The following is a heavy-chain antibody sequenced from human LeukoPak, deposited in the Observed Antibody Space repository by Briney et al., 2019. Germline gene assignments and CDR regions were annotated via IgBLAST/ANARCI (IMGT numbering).Heavy chain of an antibody. Sequence: GGSLRLSCEASGFTFSSYALSWVRQAPGKGLGWVSAISVYGASTYYADSVKGRFTISRDNSKNTLYLQMNSLRAEDTAIYYCAKEYCSGGNCYSFFDSWGQGTLVTVSS. D-gene: IGHD2-15*01. J-gene: IGHJ4*02. CDR2: ISVYGAST. CDR1: GFTFSSYA. CDR3: AKEYCSGGNCYSFFDS. V-gene: IGHV3-23*01.